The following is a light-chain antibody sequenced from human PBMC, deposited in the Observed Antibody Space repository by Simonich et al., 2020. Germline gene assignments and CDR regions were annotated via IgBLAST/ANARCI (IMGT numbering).Light chain of an antibody. CDR3: SSYTSSSTWV. Sequence: QSALTQPASVSGSPGQSITISCTGTSSDVGGYNYVSWYQQHPCQAPKLMIYDVSKRPSGVSNRFSGSKSGNTASLTISGLQAEDEADYYCSSYTSSSTWVFGGGTKLTVL. CDR2: DVS. J-gene: IGLJ3*02. V-gene: IGLV2-14*01. CDR1: SSDVGGYNY.